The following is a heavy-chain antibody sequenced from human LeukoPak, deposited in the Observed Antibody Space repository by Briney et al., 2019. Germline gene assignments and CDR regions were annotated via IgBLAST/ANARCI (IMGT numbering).Heavy chain of an antibody. Sequence: GGSLRLSCAVSEFTFDDYGMNWVRQAPGKGLEWISGINWSGGSTGYADSVKGRFTISKDNSQSTLYLQMNNLRDDDTAVYYCAKEGDEFRGYLDVWGKGTTVTVSS. CDR3: AKEGDEFRGYLDV. J-gene: IGHJ6*03. CDR1: EFTFDDYG. V-gene: IGHV3-20*04. D-gene: IGHD2-21*02. CDR2: INWSGGST.